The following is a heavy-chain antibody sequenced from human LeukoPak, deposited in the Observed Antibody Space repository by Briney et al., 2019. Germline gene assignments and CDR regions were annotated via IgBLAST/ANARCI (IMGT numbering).Heavy chain of an antibody. J-gene: IGHJ3*02. Sequence: GGSLRLSCAASGFTFSSYAMSWVRQAPGKGLEWVSAISGSGGSTYYADSVKGRFTISRDNSKNTLYLQMNSLRAEDTALYYCARDPPESGYAFDIWGQGALVTVSS. V-gene: IGHV3-23*01. CDR2: ISGSGGST. CDR1: GFTFSSYA. D-gene: IGHD3-10*01. CDR3: ARDPPESGYAFDI.